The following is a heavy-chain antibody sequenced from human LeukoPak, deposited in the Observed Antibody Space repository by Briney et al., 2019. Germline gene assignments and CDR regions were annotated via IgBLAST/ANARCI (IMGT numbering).Heavy chain of an antibody. CDR1: GFTFSNYA. Sequence: GGSLRLSCAASGFTFSNYAMNWVRQAPGKGLEWVSAISASGGRTYYADSVKGRFTISRDNSKNTLYLQMNSLRAEDTAVYYCAKAPLGRCSGAICYYFDYWGQGTLVTVSS. CDR3: AKAPLGRCSGAICYYFDY. CDR2: ISASGGRT. V-gene: IGHV3-23*01. J-gene: IGHJ4*02. D-gene: IGHD2-15*01.